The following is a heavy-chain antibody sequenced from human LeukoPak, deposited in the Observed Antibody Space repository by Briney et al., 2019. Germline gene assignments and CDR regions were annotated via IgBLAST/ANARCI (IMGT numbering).Heavy chain of an antibody. V-gene: IGHV3-33*06. J-gene: IGHJ4*02. Sequence: GGSLRLSCAASGFTFGSNIMHWVRQAPGKGLEWVAGIWYDGSRKHYADSAEGRFSISRDNSKNTLDLQMNSLRAEDTAIYYCAKDKWEGSGNYYHYFDYWGQGILVTVSS. CDR1: GFTFGSNI. CDR3: AKDKWEGSGNYYHYFDY. CDR2: IWYDGSRK. D-gene: IGHD1-26*01.